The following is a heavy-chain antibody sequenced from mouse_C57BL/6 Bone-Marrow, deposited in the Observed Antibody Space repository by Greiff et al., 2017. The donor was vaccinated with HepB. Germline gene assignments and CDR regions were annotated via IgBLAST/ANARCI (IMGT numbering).Heavy chain of an antibody. Sequence: QVQLQQPGAELVRPGSSVKLSCKASGYTFTSYWMDWVKQRPGQGLEWIGNIYPSDSETHYNQKFKDKATLTVDKSSSTAYMQLSSLTSEDSAVYYCARALYYYGSSLAYWGQGTLVTVSA. CDR3: ARALYYYGSSLAY. J-gene: IGHJ3*01. CDR1: GYTFTSYW. V-gene: IGHV1-61*01. D-gene: IGHD1-1*01. CDR2: IYPSDSET.